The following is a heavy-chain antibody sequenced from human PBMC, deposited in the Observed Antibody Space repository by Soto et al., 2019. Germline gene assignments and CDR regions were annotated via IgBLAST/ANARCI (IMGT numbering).Heavy chain of an antibody. Sequence: QMQLVESGGGAVQPGRSLRLSCAASGFIFSNHGIHWVRQAPGKGLEWVADISNGGSDKWYADSVKGRFTISRDNSKNTVSLKMNGQRLEDTAVYYCASGEGRYGHATRFAYWGQGTLVTVSS. CDR3: ASGEGRYGHATRFAY. CDR1: GFIFSNHG. D-gene: IGHD3-10*01. V-gene: IGHV3-30*03. CDR2: ISNGGSDK. J-gene: IGHJ4*02.